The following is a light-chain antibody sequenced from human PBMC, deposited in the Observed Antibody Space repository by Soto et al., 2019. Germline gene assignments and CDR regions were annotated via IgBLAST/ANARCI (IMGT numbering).Light chain of an antibody. CDR1: QSVSSY. CDR2: EAS. CDR3: QQRSDWPWT. J-gene: IGKJ1*01. Sequence: EIVLTQSPGTLSLSQGERATLSCRASQSVSSYLAWYQQKPGQAPRLLMYEASTRATGIPARFSGGGSGTDFTLTISSLEPEDFAVYYCQQRSDWPWTFGQGTKVDTK. V-gene: IGKV3-11*01.